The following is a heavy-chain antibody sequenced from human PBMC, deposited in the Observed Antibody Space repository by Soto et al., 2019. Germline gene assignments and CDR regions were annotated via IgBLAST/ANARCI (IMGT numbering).Heavy chain of an antibody. CDR1: GFTFSSYG. Sequence: GGSLRLSCAASGFTFSSYGMHWVRQAPGKGLEWVAVIWYDGSNKYYADSVKGRFTISRDNSKNTLYLQMNSLRAEDTAVYYCARDGSYSSSWSYYYYMDVWGKGTTVTVSS. CDR3: ARDGSYSSSWSYYYYMDV. J-gene: IGHJ6*03. CDR2: IWYDGSNK. D-gene: IGHD6-13*01. V-gene: IGHV3-33*01.